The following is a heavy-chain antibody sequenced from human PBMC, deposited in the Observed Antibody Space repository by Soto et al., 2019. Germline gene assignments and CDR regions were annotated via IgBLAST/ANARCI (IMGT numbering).Heavy chain of an antibody. D-gene: IGHD5-12*01. Sequence: GGSLRLSCAASNFAFTDAYMNWVRQAPGKGLEWVGRINTDGSATRYADSVKGRFTISRDNAKNTLYLQMNSLRAEDTGIYYCARPSYDYRGGWFASPAQRTLVPVSS. CDR2: INTDGSAT. J-gene: IGHJ5*01. V-gene: IGHV3-74*01. CDR1: NFAFTDAY. CDR3: ARPSYDYRGGWFAS.